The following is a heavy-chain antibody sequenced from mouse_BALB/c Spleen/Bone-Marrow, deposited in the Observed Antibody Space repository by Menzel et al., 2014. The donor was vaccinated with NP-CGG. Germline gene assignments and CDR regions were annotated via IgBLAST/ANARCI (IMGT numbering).Heavy chain of an antibody. J-gene: IGHJ3*01. Sequence: QVQLQQSGAEVVKPGAPVKLSCKTSGYTFTNYWIQWVKQRPGQGLGWIGEIFPGTDTSYYNEKFKDKATPTVDTSSSTAYIQLSNLTSEDSAVYFCSRNYDYDEGAWFTYWGQGTLVTVSA. CDR3: SRNYDYDEGAWFTY. D-gene: IGHD2-4*01. V-gene: IGHV1S132*01. CDR1: GYTFTNYW. CDR2: IFPGTDTS.